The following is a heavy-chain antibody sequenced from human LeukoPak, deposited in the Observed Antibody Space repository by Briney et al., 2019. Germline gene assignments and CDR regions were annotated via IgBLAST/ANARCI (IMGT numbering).Heavy chain of an antibody. Sequence: PGGSLRLSCAASGLTFTGYGFSWVRQAPGKGLEWVSTIDGGGKTYYADSVKGRFTISRDISRRTLYLQMNSLRDDDTAVYYCAKSHCGRFSCSRADFWGQGTPVTVSS. CDR3: AKSHCGRFSCSRADF. CDR1: GLTFTGYG. CDR2: IDGGGKT. V-gene: IGHV3-23*01. J-gene: IGHJ4*02. D-gene: IGHD2-2*01.